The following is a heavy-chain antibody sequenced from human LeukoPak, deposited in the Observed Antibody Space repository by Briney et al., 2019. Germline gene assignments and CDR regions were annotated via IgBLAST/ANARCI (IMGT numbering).Heavy chain of an antibody. V-gene: IGHV3-23*01. J-gene: IGHJ4*02. CDR1: GFTFSSYA. Sequence: GGSLRLSCAASGFTFSSYAMSWVRQAPGEGLEWVSAISGSGGSTYYADSVKGRFTISRDNSKNTLYLQMNSLRAEDTAVYYCAKSMGGYSSSFDYWGQGTLVTVSS. CDR3: AKSMGGYSSSFDY. D-gene: IGHD6-13*01. CDR2: ISGSGGST.